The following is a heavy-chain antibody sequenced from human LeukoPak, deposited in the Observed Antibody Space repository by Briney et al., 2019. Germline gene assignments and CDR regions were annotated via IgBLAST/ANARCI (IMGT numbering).Heavy chain of an antibody. CDR3: ARAPVYGDAFDI. CDR2: IKQDGSEK. CDR1: GFTFSSYW. Sequence: GGSLRLSCAASGFTFSSYWMSWVRQAPGKGLQWVANIKQDGSEKYYVDSVKGRFTISRDNAKNSLYLQMNSLRSEDTAVYYCARAPVYGDAFDIWGQGTMVTVSS. V-gene: IGHV3-7*01. J-gene: IGHJ3*02. D-gene: IGHD1-14*01.